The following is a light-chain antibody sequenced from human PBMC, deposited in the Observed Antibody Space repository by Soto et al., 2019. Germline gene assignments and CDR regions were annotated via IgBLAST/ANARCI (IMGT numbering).Light chain of an antibody. CDR1: QSISNW. J-gene: IGKJ3*01. V-gene: IGKV1-5*03. CDR2: KAS. Sequence: DIQMTQSPSTLSASVGDRVTITCRASQSISNWLAWYQQKPGKAPNLLIYKASSLESGVPSRFSGSGSGTEFTLTISSLQPDDFATYYCQQYATYLFTFGPGTKVDFK. CDR3: QQYATYLFT.